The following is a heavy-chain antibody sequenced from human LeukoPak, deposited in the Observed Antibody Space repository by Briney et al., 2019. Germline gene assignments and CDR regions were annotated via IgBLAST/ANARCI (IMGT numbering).Heavy chain of an antibody. Sequence: PSETLSLTCTVSGGSISSSSYYWGWIRQPPGKGLEWIGSIYYSGSTYYNPSLKSRVTISVDTSKNQFSLKLSSVTAADTAVYYCARAGGYSRTIDYWGQGTLVTVSS. CDR3: ARAGGYSRTIDY. V-gene: IGHV4-39*07. J-gene: IGHJ4*02. CDR1: GGSISSSSYY. CDR2: IYYSGST. D-gene: IGHD5-18*01.